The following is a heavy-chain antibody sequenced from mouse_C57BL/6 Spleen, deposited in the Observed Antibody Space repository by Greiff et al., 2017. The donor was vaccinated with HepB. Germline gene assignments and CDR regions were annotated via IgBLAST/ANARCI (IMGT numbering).Heavy chain of an antibody. J-gene: IGHJ1*03. D-gene: IGHD1-1*01. CDR3: ARRTTVGYWYFDV. Sequence: EVQLVESGGGLVKPGGSLKLSCAASGFTFSDYGMHWVRQAPEKGLEWVAYISSGSSTIYYADTVKGRFTISRDNAKNTLFLQMTSLRSEDTAMYYCARRTTVGYWYFDVWGTGTTVTVSS. CDR2: ISSGSSTI. V-gene: IGHV5-17*01. CDR1: GFTFSDYG.